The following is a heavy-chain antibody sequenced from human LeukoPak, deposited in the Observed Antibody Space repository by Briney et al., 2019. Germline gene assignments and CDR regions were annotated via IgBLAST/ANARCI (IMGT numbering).Heavy chain of an antibody. CDR1: GYTFTSYD. J-gene: IGHJ6*04. D-gene: IGHD2-15*01. CDR2: MNPNSGNT. CDR3: ATVSGGSSEVYYYGMDV. V-gene: IGHV1-18*01. Sequence: WASVKVSCKASGYTFTSYDINWVRQATGQGLEWMGWMNPNSGNTNYAQKLQGRVTMTTDTSTSTAYMELRSLRSDDTAVYYCATVSGGSSEVYYYGMDVWGKGTTVTVSS.